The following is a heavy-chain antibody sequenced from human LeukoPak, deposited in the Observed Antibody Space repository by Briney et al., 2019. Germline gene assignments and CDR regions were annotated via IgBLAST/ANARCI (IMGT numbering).Heavy chain of an antibody. V-gene: IGHV1-2*02. D-gene: IGHD1-26*01. CDR3: AKDLQWELPRGDALDI. J-gene: IGHJ3*02. Sequence: ASVKVSCKASGYTFTGYYLHWVRQAPGQGLEWMGWINPNSGDTNYAQNFQGRVTMTRNTSISTAYMELSRLRSDDTAVYYCAKDLQWELPRGDALDIWGQGTMVTVSS. CDR1: GYTFTGYY. CDR2: INPNSGDT.